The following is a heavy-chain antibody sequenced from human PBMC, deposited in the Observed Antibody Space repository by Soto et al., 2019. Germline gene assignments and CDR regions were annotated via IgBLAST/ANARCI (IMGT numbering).Heavy chain of an antibody. J-gene: IGHJ4*02. CDR2: MSHIGSV. Sequence: QVLLQESGPGLVQPSGTLSLSCVVSGVSIGSNYYWGWVRQPPGKGLEWLGDMSHIGSVNYNPSLKIRVPISMDKSQNQFSPKLNSVTAADTAVYYCARSLGWDAIDYWGQATLVIVSS. D-gene: IGHD6-19*01. CDR1: GVSIGSNYY. CDR3: ARSLGWDAIDY. V-gene: IGHV4-4*02.